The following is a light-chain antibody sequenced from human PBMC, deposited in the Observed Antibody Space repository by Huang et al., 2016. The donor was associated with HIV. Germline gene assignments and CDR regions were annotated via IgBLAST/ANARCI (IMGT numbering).Light chain of an antibody. CDR3: QHYNNWPWWT. V-gene: IGKV3-15*01. Sequence: EVVMTQSTAILSVSPGERATLSCRARQSVTSNLALYEQKPGQAPRLIIYSASTRATGIPARFSCSGSGTEFTLTISSLQSEDFAVYYCQHYNNWPWWTFGQGTKVEIK. J-gene: IGKJ1*01. CDR1: QSVTSN. CDR2: SAS.